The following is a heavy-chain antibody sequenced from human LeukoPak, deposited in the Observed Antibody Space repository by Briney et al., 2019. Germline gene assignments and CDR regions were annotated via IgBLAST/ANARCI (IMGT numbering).Heavy chain of an antibody. Sequence: GGSLRLSCAASGFTFSSYAMSWVRQAPGKGLEWVSAISGSGGSTYYADSVKGRFTISRDNSKNTLYLQMNSLRAEDTAVYYCAKVSRIVATIEDGMDVWGQGTTVSVCS. D-gene: IGHD5-12*01. J-gene: IGHJ6*02. CDR1: GFTFSSYA. CDR2: ISGSGGST. CDR3: AKVSRIVATIEDGMDV. V-gene: IGHV3-23*01.